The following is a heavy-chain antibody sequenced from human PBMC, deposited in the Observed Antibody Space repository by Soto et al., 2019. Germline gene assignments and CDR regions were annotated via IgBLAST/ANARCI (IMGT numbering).Heavy chain of an antibody. V-gene: IGHV3-23*01. J-gene: IGHJ4*02. CDR3: AKDRQFRSYYESAGHYND. D-gene: IGHD3-22*01. CDR2: ISGRGGVT. Sequence: EVQLLESGGGLVQPGGSLRLTCVGSGFTFRNQDMRWVRQAPGKGLEWVSGISGRGGVTYYADSVKGRFTISRDNSKNTLYLQMNNLRANDKAVYYCAKDRQFRSYYESAGHYNDWGQGTLVTVYS. CDR1: GFTFRNQD.